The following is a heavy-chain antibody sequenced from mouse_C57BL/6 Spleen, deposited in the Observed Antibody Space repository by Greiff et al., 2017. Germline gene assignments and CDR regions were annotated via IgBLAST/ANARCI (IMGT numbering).Heavy chain of an antibody. CDR3: ARSYGSSYDFDY. Sequence: EVKLVESGGGLVQPGGSLSLSCAASGFTFTDYYMSWVRQPPGKALEWLGFIRNKANGYTTEYSASVKGRFTISRDNSQSILYLQMNALRDEDSATYYCARSYGSSYDFDYWGQGTTLTVSS. V-gene: IGHV7-3*01. J-gene: IGHJ2*01. CDR1: GFTFTDYY. CDR2: IRNKANGYTT. D-gene: IGHD1-1*01.